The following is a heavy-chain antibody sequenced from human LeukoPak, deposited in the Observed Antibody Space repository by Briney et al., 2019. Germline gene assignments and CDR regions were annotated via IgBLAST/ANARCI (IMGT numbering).Heavy chain of an antibody. D-gene: IGHD2-15*01. J-gene: IGHJ4*02. CDR3: ARDRCSGGSCYSDY. CDR1: GASVSGSAYY. Sequence: SETLSLTCTVSGASVSGSAYYWGWIRQPPGKGLEWIGNIYYSGSTYYNPSLKSRVTISVDTSKNQFSLKLSSVTAADTAVYYCARDRCSGGSCYSDYWGQGTLVTVSS. V-gene: IGHV4-39*07. CDR2: IYYSGST.